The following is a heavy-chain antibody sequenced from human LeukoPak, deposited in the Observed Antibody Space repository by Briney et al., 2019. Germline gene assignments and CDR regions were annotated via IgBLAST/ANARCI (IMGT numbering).Heavy chain of an antibody. D-gene: IGHD3-16*01. J-gene: IGHJ4*02. CDR2: LRGDGET. Sequence: GSLGLLRVGSGFILKGFSFNLGPQGPAGGPGGVSSLRGDGETFYTDSVKGRFTLSRDHSRNTVYLQLNNLRVEDTAVYYCAKASWVSSADAVLWGQGTLVTVS. CDR1: GFILKGFS. V-gene: IGHV3-23*01. CDR3: AKASWVSSADAVL.